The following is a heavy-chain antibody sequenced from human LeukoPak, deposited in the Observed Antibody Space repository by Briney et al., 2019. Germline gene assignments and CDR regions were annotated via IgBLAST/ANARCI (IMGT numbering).Heavy chain of an antibody. D-gene: IGHD2-2*01. Sequence: SVKVSCKASGGTFSSYTISWVRQAPGQGLEWMGRIIPILGIANYAQKFQGRVTIIADKSTSTAYMELSSLRSEDTAVYYCARHPLDIVVVPAGRGMNWFDPWGQGTLVTVSS. CDR2: IIPILGIA. CDR3: ARHPLDIVVVPAGRGMNWFDP. CDR1: GGTFSSYT. J-gene: IGHJ5*02. V-gene: IGHV1-69*02.